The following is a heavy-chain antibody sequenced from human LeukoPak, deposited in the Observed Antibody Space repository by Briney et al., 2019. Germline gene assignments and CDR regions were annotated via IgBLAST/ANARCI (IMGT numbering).Heavy chain of an antibody. CDR1: GGSFSGYY. Sequence: SETLSLTCAVYGGSFSGYYWSWIRQPPGKGLEWIGEINHSGSTNYNPSLRSRVTISVDTSKNQFSLKLSSVTAADTAVYYCARDSGGTVIFDYWGQGTLVTVSS. CDR2: INHSGST. J-gene: IGHJ4*02. D-gene: IGHD4-11*01. V-gene: IGHV4-34*01. CDR3: ARDSGGTVIFDY.